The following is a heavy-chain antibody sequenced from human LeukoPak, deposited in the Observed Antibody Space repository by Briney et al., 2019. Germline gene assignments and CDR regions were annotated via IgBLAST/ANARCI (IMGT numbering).Heavy chain of an antibody. D-gene: IGHD3-22*01. CDR3: ARGPPDYYDSSGYLTEYFQH. J-gene: IGHJ1*01. Sequence: SETLSLTCTVSGGSISSGSYYWSWIRQPPGKGLEWIGEINHSGSTNYNPSLKSRVTISVDTSKNQFSLKLSSVTAADTAVYYCARGPPDYYDSSGYLTEYFQHWGQGTLVTVSS. V-gene: IGHV4-39*07. CDR2: INHSGST. CDR1: GGSISSGSYY.